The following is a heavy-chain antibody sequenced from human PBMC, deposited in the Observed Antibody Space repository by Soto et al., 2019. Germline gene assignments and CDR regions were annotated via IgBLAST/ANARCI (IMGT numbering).Heavy chain of an antibody. D-gene: IGHD4-17*01. CDR1: GGSVSSGSYY. CDR2: IYYSGST. J-gene: IGHJ3*02. CDR3: ARCGYGDCFDAFDI. Sequence: QVQLQESGPGLVKPSETLSLTCTVSGGSVSSGSYYWSWIRQPPGKGLEWIGYIYYSGSTNYNPSLKSRVTISVDTSKNQFSLKLSSVTAADTAVYYCARCGYGDCFDAFDIWGQGTMVTVSS. V-gene: IGHV4-61*01.